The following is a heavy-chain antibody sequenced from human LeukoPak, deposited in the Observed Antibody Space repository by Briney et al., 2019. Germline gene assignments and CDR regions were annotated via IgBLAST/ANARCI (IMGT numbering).Heavy chain of an antibody. D-gene: IGHD3-22*01. CDR2: LRSKAYGGTG. CDR1: GFTFGDYA. J-gene: IGHJ4*02. V-gene: IGHV3-49*03. CDR3: TRAGYYYDTSGYYPSPNDY. Sequence: GGSLRLSCTASGFTFGDYAMSWFRQAPGKGLEWAGFLRSKAYGGTGEYAASVKGRFTISRDDSKTIAYLQMNSLQTEDTAVYYCTRAGYYYDTSGYYPSPNDYWGQGTLVTVSS.